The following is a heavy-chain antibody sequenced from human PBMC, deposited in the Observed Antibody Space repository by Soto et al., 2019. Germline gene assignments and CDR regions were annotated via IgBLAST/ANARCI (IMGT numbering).Heavy chain of an antibody. Sequence: ASVKVSCKASGDTFTSYGISWVRQAPGQGLEWMGWISAYNGNTSYAQKLQGRVTMTTDTSTSTAYMELRSLRSDDTAVYYCAGVRDIVVVPAAIQPESWFDPWGQGTLVTVSS. CDR3: AGVRDIVVVPAAIQPESWFDP. CDR1: GDTFTSYG. V-gene: IGHV1-18*01. D-gene: IGHD2-2*01. CDR2: ISAYNGNT. J-gene: IGHJ5*02.